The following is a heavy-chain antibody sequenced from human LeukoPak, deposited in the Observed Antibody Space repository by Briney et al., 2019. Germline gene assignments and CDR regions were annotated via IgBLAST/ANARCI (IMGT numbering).Heavy chain of an antibody. CDR1: GGTFTSYA. J-gene: IGHJ3*02. Sequence: SVKVPCKASGGTFTSYAISWVRQAPGQGREGMGGIIPIFGTANYAQKFQGRVTITADKSTSTAYMELSSLRSEDTAVYYCASERGRDDAFDIWGQGTMVTVSS. D-gene: IGHD3-10*01. V-gene: IGHV1-69*06. CDR3: ASERGRDDAFDI. CDR2: IIPIFGTA.